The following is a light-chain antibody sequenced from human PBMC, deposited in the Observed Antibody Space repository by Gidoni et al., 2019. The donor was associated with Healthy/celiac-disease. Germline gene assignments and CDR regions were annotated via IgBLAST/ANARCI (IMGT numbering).Light chain of an antibody. CDR1: QSVSSN. CDR3: QQYNNWPYT. V-gene: IGKV3-15*01. Sequence: ELAMPQPPATLSVSPGERAPLSCSASQSVSSNLAWYQQKPGQAPRLLIYGASTRATGIPARFSGSGSGTEFTLTISSLQSEDFAVYYCQQYNNWPYTFGQGTKLEIK. CDR2: GAS. J-gene: IGKJ2*01.